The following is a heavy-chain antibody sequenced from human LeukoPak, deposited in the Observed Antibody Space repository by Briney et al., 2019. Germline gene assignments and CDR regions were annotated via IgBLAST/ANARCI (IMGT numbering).Heavy chain of an antibody. CDR3: ARGANYYGSGSYFEGTFDH. CDR1: GGSISSYY. Sequence: SETLSLTCTVSGGSISSYYWSWIRQPPGKGPEWIGYIYSSGTTNYNPSLKSRVTISIDTSKNEFSLKLTSVTAADTAVYYCARGANYYGSGSYFEGTFDHWGQGSLVIVSS. D-gene: IGHD3-10*01. J-gene: IGHJ4*02. CDR2: IYSSGTT. V-gene: IGHV4-59*01.